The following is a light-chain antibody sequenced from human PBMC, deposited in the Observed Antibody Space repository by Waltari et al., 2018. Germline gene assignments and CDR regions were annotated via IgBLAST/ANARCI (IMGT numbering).Light chain of an antibody. Sequence: QSALTQPPSASGPPGQSVTISCTGTRSDVGGYNYVSWYQQHPGKAPKLMISEVTKRPSGVPDRFSGSKSGNTASLTVSGLQAEDEADYYCSSYAGSNNLVFGGGTKLTVL. CDR3: SSYAGSNNLV. J-gene: IGLJ2*01. CDR2: EVT. CDR1: RSDVGGYNY. V-gene: IGLV2-8*01.